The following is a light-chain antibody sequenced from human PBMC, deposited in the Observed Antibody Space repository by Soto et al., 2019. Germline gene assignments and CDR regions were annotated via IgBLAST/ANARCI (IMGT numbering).Light chain of an antibody. Sequence: EIVMTQSPATLSVSPGERATLSCRASQSVSSNLAWYQQKPGQAPRLLIYGASTRATGIPARFSGSGSGTEFTLTISSLQAEDLAFYYCQQYHNWPPYTFGQGTKLEIK. CDR1: QSVSSN. J-gene: IGKJ2*01. V-gene: IGKV3-15*01. CDR2: GAS. CDR3: QQYHNWPPYT.